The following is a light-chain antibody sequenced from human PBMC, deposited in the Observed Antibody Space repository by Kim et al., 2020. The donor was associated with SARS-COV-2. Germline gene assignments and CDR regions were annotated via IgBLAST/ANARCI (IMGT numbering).Light chain of an antibody. CDR3: QAWDSSSVV. J-gene: IGLJ2*01. V-gene: IGLV3-1*01. Sequence: SYELTQPPSVSVSPGQTASITCSGDKLGDKYACWYQQKPGQSPVPVIYQDSKRPSGTPERFSGSNSGNTATLTISGTQAMDEADYYCQAWDSSSVVFGGG. CDR2: QDS. CDR1: KLGDKY.